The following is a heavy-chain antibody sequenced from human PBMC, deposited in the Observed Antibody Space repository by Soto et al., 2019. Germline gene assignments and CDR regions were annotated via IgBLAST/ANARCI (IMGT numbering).Heavy chain of an antibody. V-gene: IGHV1-69*02. Sequence: QVQLVQSGAEVKKPGSSVKVSCKASGGTFSSYTISWVRQAPGQGLEWMGRIIPILGIANYAQKFQGRVTITADKSTSTDYMELSSLRSEETAVYYCARVRYSSRWVVDYWGQGTLVSVSS. CDR1: GGTFSSYT. J-gene: IGHJ4*02. CDR2: IIPILGIA. CDR3: ARVRYSSRWVVDY. D-gene: IGHD6-13*01.